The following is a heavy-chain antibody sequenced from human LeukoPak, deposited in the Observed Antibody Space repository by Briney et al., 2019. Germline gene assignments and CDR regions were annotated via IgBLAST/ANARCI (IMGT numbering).Heavy chain of an antibody. V-gene: IGHV3-23*01. D-gene: IGHD3-22*01. CDR1: GFTFSSYA. CDR3: AKDSSGYPGGDTFDI. CDR2: VIGSGGST. J-gene: IGHJ3*02. Sequence: PGGSLRLSCAASGFTFSSYAMNWVRQAPGKGLEWVSAVIGSGGSTYYADSVKGRFTISRDNSKNTLSLQMNSLRAEDTAVYYCAKDSSGYPGGDTFDIWGQGTMVTVSS.